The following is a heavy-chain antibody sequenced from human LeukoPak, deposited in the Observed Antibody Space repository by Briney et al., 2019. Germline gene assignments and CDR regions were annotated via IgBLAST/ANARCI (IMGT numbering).Heavy chain of an antibody. Sequence: GSLRLSCAASGFTFSSYAMSWVRQAPGKGLEWVSAISGSGGSTYYADSVKGRFTISRDNSKNTLYLQMNSLRAEDTALYYCAKDQWLVPPQDAFDVWGQGSMVTVSS. J-gene: IGHJ3*01. CDR2: ISGSGGST. CDR1: GFTFSSYA. D-gene: IGHD6-19*01. V-gene: IGHV3-23*01. CDR3: AKDQWLVPPQDAFDV.